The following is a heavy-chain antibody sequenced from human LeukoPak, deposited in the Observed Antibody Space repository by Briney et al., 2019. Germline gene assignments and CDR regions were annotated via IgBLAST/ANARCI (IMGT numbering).Heavy chain of an antibody. V-gene: IGHV3-23*01. CDR3: AKEGVGCSTTSCWNNFDH. Sequence: PGGSLRLSCAASGFTFSSDAMSWVRQAPQKGLEWVSGISGSGESTDYADSVKGRFSVSRDNSKNTLYLQMNSLRAEDTAVYYCAKEGVGCSTTSCWNNFDHWGQGTLVTVSS. D-gene: IGHD2-2*01. J-gene: IGHJ4*02. CDR1: GFTFSSDA. CDR2: ISGSGEST.